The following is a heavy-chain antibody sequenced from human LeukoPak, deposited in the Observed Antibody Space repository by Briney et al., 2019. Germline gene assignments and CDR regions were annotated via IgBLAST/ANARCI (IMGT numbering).Heavy chain of an antibody. D-gene: IGHD3-3*01. J-gene: IGHJ1*01. CDR1: GFTFSDYY. Sequence: GGSLRLSCAASGFTFSDYYMSWIRQAPGEGLEWVSYISSSGSTIYYADSVKGRFTISRDNAKNSLYLQMNSLRAEDTAVYYCARVRAGVAAEYFQHWGQGTLVTVSS. CDR2: ISSSGSTI. CDR3: ARVRAGVAAEYFQH. V-gene: IGHV3-11*01.